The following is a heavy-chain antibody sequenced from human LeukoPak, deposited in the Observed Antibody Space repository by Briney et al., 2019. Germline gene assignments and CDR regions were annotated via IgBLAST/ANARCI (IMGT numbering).Heavy chain of an antibody. J-gene: IGHJ4*02. CDR1: GFTFRSTP. Sequence: GGSLRLSCAASGFTFRSTPMSWVRQAPGKGLEWISYISSSTSIIYYADSVKGRFTISRDNAKNSLYLQLTSLRADDTAVYYCARDPPRIGGYFDYWGQGTLVTVSS. CDR2: ISSSTSII. V-gene: IGHV3-48*01. D-gene: IGHD1-26*01. CDR3: ARDPPRIGGYFDY.